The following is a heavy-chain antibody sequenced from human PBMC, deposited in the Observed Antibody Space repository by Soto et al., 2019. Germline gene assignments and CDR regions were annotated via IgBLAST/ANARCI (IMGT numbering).Heavy chain of an antibody. CDR1: GFTFSSSD. J-gene: IGHJ5*02. D-gene: IGHD1-1*01. CDR2: ISETGGRT. CDR3: AKSLNINWKNWFDL. V-gene: IGHV3-23*01. Sequence: QLLESGGGLAQPGGSLTLSCAASGFTFSSSDMNWVRQAPGKGLEWVSIISETGGRTYYADSVKGRFTISRDNARSVLYLQMNSPRADDTAVYYCAKSLNINWKNWFDLWGQGTLVTVSS.